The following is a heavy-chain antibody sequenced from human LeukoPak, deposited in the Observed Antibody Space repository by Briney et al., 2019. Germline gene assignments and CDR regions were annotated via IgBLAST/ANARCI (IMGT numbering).Heavy chain of an antibody. J-gene: IGHJ4*02. CDR3: ASGSYSNYDFDY. D-gene: IGHD4-11*01. CDR2: ISYDGSNK. V-gene: IGHV3-30-3*01. CDR1: GFTFSSYA. Sequence: GRSLRLSCAASGFTFSSYAMHWVRQAPGKGLEWVAVISYDGSNKYYADSVKGRLTISRDNSKNTLYLQMNSLRAEDTAVYYCASGSYSNYDFDYWGQGTLVTVSS.